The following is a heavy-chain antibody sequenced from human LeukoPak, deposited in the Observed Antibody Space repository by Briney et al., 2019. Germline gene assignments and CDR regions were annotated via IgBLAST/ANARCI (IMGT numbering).Heavy chain of an antibody. CDR3: ARDSLYSSGWYWFDP. J-gene: IGHJ5*02. CDR2: INAGNGNT. Sequence: ASVKVSCKASGYTFTSYAMHWVRQAPGQRLKWMGWINAGNGNTKYSQKFQGRVTITRDTSASTAYMELSSLRSEDTAVYYCARDSLYSSGWYWFDPWGQGTLVTVSS. CDR1: GYTFTSYA. D-gene: IGHD6-19*01. V-gene: IGHV1-3*01.